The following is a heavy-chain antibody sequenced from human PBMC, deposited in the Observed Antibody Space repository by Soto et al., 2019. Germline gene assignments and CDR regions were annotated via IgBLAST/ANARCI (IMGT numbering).Heavy chain of an antibody. D-gene: IGHD3-10*01. CDR3: ARGVGSGSHYNQYNWFDP. Sequence: QVQLVQSGGEVKKPGASVKVSCKASGYTFTNYGISWVRQAPGQGLEWMGWINVYNGNTKYAQKVQGRVTMTTDTSTSTAYMELRSLRSDVTAVYYCARGVGSGSHYNQYNWFDPWGQGTLVTVSS. J-gene: IGHJ5*02. V-gene: IGHV1-18*01. CDR1: GYTFTNYG. CDR2: INVYNGNT.